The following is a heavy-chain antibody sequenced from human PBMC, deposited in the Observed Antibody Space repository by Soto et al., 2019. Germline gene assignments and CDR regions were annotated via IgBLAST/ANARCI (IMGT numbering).Heavy chain of an antibody. Sequence: QVQLQESGPGLVKPSQTLSLTCTVSGGSISSGGYYWSWIRQHPGKGLEWIGYIYYSGSTYYNPSHKGPVTISEETSKNQVCLKLRFVTAQDRAVYYSARERAEYGSSLLKVWYYSYYMDVWGRGTTVTVS. CDR2: IYYSGST. V-gene: IGHV4-31*01. CDR1: GGSISSGGYY. CDR3: ARERAEYGSSLLKVWYYSYYMDV. D-gene: IGHD6-6*01. J-gene: IGHJ6*03.